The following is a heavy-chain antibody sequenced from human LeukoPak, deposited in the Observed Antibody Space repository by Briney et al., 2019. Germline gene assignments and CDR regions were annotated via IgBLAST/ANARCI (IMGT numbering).Heavy chain of an antibody. CDR1: GFTFSDYY. CDR3: AKLQSDGLRTYYGMDV. V-gene: IGHV3-21*04. J-gene: IGHJ6*02. Sequence: GGSLRLSCAASGFTFSDYYMNWVRQAPGKGLEWVSSISSSSSYIYYADSVKGRFTISRDNAKSSLYLQMNSLRAEDTAVYYCAKLQSDGLRTYYGMDVWGQGTTVTVSS. CDR2: ISSSSSYI. D-gene: IGHD4-23*01.